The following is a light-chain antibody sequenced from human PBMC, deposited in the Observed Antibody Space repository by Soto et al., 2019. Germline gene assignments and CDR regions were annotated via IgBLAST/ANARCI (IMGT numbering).Light chain of an antibody. CDR3: AVWDDSLNAWV. V-gene: IGLV1-44*01. CDR1: TSNIGSNT. J-gene: IGLJ3*02. Sequence: QSVLTQPPSASGTPGQSVTISCSGSTSNIGSNTVNWYQQLPGTAPKLLVYSNDQRPSGVHDRFSASKSGTSAFLAISGLQSEDEADYDCAVWDDSLNAWVFGGGTKLNVL. CDR2: SND.